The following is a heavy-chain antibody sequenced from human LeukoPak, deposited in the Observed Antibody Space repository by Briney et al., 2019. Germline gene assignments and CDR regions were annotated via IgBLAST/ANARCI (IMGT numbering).Heavy chain of an antibody. CDR2: IYYSGST. Sequence: PSETLSLTCTVSGGSISSSSYYWGWIRQPPGKGLEWIGSIYYSGSTHYNPSLKSRATISVDTSKNQFSLKLSSVTAADTAVYYCATRFITSVNYFDYWGQGTLVTVSS. V-gene: IGHV4-39*01. CDR1: GGSISSSSYY. D-gene: IGHD3-22*01. CDR3: ATRFITSVNYFDY. J-gene: IGHJ4*02.